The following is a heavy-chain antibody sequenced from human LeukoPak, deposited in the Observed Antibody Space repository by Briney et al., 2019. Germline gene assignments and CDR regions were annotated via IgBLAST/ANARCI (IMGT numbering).Heavy chain of an antibody. CDR3: ARDQRLYSGYDFWFDP. CDR2: IHYSGTT. D-gene: IGHD5-12*01. V-gene: IGHV4-39*07. J-gene: IGHJ5*02. Sequence: SETLSLTCTVFGDSITSRSYYWGWIRQAPGKGLEWIASIHYSGTTYYKPSLKSRVTISVDTSKNQFSLRLSSVTAADTAVYYCARDQRLYSGYDFWFDPWGQGTLVKVSS. CDR1: GDSITSRSYY.